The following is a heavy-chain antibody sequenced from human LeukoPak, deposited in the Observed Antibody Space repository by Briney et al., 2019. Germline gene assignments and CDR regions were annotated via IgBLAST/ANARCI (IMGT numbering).Heavy chain of an antibody. CDR3: AKKGYYDGSGYYMYYFDH. Sequence: PGGSLRLSCAASGFTFDDYAKHWVRQAPGKGLEWVSGISWNSGSIGYADSVKGRFTISRDNAKNSLYLQMNSLRAEDTAVYYCAKKGYYDGSGYYMYYFDHWGQGTLVTVSS. J-gene: IGHJ4*02. CDR2: ISWNSGSI. CDR1: GFTFDDYA. D-gene: IGHD3-22*01. V-gene: IGHV3-9*01.